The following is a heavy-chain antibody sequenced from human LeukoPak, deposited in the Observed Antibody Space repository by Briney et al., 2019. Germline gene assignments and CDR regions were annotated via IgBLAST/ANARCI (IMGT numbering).Heavy chain of an antibody. V-gene: IGHV4-38-2*01. CDR2: IYHIGST. CDR3: ARAGWIITSGIDY. J-gene: IGHJ4*02. CDR1: GYSISRGYY. Sequence: SETLSLTCGVSGYSISRGYYWAWIRQPPGKGLEWIGTIYHIGSTYYNPSLESRVTISVDTSKNEFSLNLNSVAAADTAVYYCARAGWIITSGIDYWGQGALVTVSS. D-gene: IGHD1-20*01.